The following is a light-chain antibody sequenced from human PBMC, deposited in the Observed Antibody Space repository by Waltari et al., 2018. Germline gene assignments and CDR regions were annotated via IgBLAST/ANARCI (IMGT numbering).Light chain of an antibody. CDR2: ETS. CDR1: QSVWGSF. Sequence: EIILTQSPGTLSLSPGDSVSLSCRASQSVWGSFLAWYQQKPGQAPRLLIYETSTRATGIPDRFRASGSGTDFTLSISSLEPEDFAVYYCHLYGTSLSWAFGQGTKVEVK. J-gene: IGKJ1*01. CDR3: HLYGTSLSWA. V-gene: IGKV3-20*01.